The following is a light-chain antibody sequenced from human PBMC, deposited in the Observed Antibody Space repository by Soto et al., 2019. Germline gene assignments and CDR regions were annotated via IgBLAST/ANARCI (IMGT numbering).Light chain of an antibody. J-gene: IGKJ1*01. Sequence: DIVMTQSPDSLAVSLGERATINCKSIQSGLYSSNNKNYLAWYQQKPGQPPKLLIYWSSTRESGVPDRFSGSGSGTDFTLTISSLQAEDVAVYYCQQYYSTRTFGQGTKVEIK. CDR1: QSGLYSSNNKNY. CDR3: QQYYSTRT. CDR2: WSS. V-gene: IGKV4-1*01.